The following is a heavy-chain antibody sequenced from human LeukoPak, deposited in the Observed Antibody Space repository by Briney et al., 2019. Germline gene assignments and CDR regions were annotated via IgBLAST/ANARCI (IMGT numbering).Heavy chain of an antibody. CDR1: GGSISSSSYY. Sequence: SETLSLTCTVSGGSISSSSYYWGWIRQPPGEGLEWIGSIYYSGSTYYNPSLKSRVTISVDTSKNQFSLKLSSVTAADTAVYYCARDHQGLIYFDYWGQGTLVTVSS. CDR2: IYYSGST. CDR3: ARDHQGLIYFDY. J-gene: IGHJ4*02. V-gene: IGHV4-39*07.